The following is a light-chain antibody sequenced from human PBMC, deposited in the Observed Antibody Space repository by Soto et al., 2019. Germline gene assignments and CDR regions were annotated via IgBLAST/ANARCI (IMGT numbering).Light chain of an antibody. CDR3: QQYGSSPWT. CDR2: GAS. V-gene: IGKV3-20*01. CDR1: QSVSSSY. Sequence: EIVLTQSPGTLSLSPGERATLSCRASQSVSSSYLAWYQQKPGQAHRLLIYGASSRATGIQARFSGSGSGTDFALTISRLEPEDFAVYYCQQYGSSPWTVGQGTKVEIK. J-gene: IGKJ1*01.